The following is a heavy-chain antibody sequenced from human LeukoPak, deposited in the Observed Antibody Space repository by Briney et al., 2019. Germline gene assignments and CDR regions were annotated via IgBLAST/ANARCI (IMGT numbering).Heavy chain of an antibody. CDR2: INPNSGGT. CDR1: GYTFTGYY. V-gene: IGHV1-2*02. CDR3: ARGKLAAPGRTGYNWFDP. J-gene: IGHJ5*02. Sequence: GASVKVSCKASGYTFTGYYIHWVRQAPGQGLEWMGWINPNSGGTNYAQKFQGRATMPRDTSITTAYMELSGLRSDDTAIYYCARGKLAAPGRTGYNWFDPWGQGTLVTVSS. D-gene: IGHD6-25*01.